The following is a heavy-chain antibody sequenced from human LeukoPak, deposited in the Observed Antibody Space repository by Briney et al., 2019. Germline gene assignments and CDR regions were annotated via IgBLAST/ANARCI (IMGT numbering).Heavy chain of an antibody. CDR2: ISAYNGNT. CDR1: GYTFTSYG. V-gene: IGHV1-18*01. J-gene: IGHJ4*02. Sequence: ASVKVSCKASGYTFTSYGISWVRQAPGQGLEWMGWISAYNGNTNYAQKLQGRVTMTTDTSTSTAYMELRSLRSDDTAVYYCARVYDTAMVTKCDYWGQRTLVTVSS. CDR3: ARVYDTAMVTKCDY. D-gene: IGHD5-18*01.